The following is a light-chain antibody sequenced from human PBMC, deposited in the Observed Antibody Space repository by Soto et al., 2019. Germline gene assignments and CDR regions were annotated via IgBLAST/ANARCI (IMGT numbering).Light chain of an antibody. Sequence: EIVLTQSPASLSLSPGERATLSCRASQSVDSHLVWYQQKPGQAPRLLIYGASSRATGIPDRFSGSGSGTDFTLTISRLEPEDFAVYYCQQYGSSPPITFGQGTRLEIK. CDR1: QSVDSH. J-gene: IGKJ5*01. CDR3: QQYGSSPPIT. V-gene: IGKV3-20*01. CDR2: GAS.